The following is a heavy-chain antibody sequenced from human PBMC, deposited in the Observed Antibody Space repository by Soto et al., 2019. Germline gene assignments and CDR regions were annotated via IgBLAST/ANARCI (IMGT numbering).Heavy chain of an antibody. CDR3: AKDCIAVAGPTGLGYYYGMDV. Sequence: EVQLLESGGGLVQPGGSLRLSCAASGFTFSSYAMSWVRQAPGEGLEWVSAISGSGGSTYNADSEKGRFTISRDNSKNTLYLQIGSLGAEDRAVYYSAKDCIAVAGPTGLGYYYGMDVWGRGTTVTVSS. D-gene: IGHD6-19*01. J-gene: IGHJ6*02. V-gene: IGHV3-23*01. CDR2: ISGSGGST. CDR1: GFTFSSYA.